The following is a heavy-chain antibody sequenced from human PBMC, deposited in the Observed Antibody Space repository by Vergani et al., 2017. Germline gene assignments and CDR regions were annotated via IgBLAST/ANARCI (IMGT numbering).Heavy chain of an antibody. CDR1: GGSFSGYY. V-gene: IGHV4-34*01. J-gene: IGHJ5*02. CDR2: IKHSGST. CDR3: ARGLAESVVAATRWFDP. D-gene: IGHD2-15*01. Sequence: QVQLQQWGAGLLKPSETLSLTCAVYGGSFSGYYWSWIRQPPGKGLEWIGEIKHSGSTNYNPSLKSRVTISVDTSKNHFSLKLVSVTAADTAVYYCARGLAESVVAATRWFDPWGQGTLVTVSS.